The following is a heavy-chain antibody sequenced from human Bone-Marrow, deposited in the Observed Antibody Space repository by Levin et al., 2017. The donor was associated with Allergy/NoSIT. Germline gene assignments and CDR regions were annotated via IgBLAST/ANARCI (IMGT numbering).Heavy chain of an antibody. D-gene: IGHD3-10*01. CDR2: INPNSGGT. CDR1: GYTFTGYY. V-gene: IGHV1-2*06. CDR3: ARDPSGPILWFRELSYYGHYMDV. J-gene: IGHJ6*03. Sequence: ASVKVSCKASGYTFTGYYMHWVRQAPGQGLEWMGRINPNSGGTNYAQKVQGRVTMTRDTSISTAYMELSRLRSDDTAVYYCARDPSGPILWFRELSYYGHYMDVWGKGTTVTVSS.